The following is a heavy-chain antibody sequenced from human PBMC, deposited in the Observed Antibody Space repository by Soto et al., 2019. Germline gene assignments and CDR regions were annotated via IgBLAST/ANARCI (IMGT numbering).Heavy chain of an antibody. CDR2: ISATGIST. Sequence: GGSLRLSCAASGFTFATYAMSWVRQAPGKGLEWVSAISATGISTHYADSVKGRATISRDNSANTLSLEMSSLTAEDTAVYYCARDKDTSSWTGFDFWGHGTLVTVSS. D-gene: IGHD1-1*01. CDR3: ARDKDTSSWTGFDF. J-gene: IGHJ4*01. CDR1: GFTFATYA. V-gene: IGHV3-23*01.